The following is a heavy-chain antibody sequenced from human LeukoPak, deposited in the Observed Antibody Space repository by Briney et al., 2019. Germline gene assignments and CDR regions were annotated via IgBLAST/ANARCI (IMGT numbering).Heavy chain of an antibody. Sequence: PGRSLRLSCAASGFTFSSYAMHWVRQAPGKGLEWVSSINTSGGSTFYADSVKGRFTISRDNSKNTLYLLMNSLRAEDTAAYYCAKFSSGWYEDYWGQGTLVTVSS. V-gene: IGHV3-23*01. J-gene: IGHJ4*02. CDR2: INTSGGST. CDR1: GFTFSSYA. CDR3: AKFSSGWYEDY. D-gene: IGHD6-19*01.